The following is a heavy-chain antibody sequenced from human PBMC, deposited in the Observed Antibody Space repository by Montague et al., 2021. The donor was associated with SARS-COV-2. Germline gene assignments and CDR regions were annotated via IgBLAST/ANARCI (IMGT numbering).Heavy chain of an antibody. CDR1: GFTFSSYS. CDR2: ISSSSSYI. V-gene: IGHV3-21*01. Sequence: SLRLSCAASGFTFSSYSMNWVRQAPGKGLEWASSISSSSSYIYYADSVKGRFTISRDNAKNSLYLQMNSLRAEDTAVYYCARGYSGYDYDYWGQGTLVTVSS. J-gene: IGHJ4*02. D-gene: IGHD5-12*01. CDR3: ARGYSGYDYDY.